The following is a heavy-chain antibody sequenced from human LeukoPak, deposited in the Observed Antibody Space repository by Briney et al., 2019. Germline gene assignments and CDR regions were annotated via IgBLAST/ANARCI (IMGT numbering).Heavy chain of an antibody. CDR1: GYTFTSNY. J-gene: IGHJ4*02. CDR3: AGSSRDAYDY. D-gene: IGHD6-6*01. CDR2: IYPRDGST. V-gene: IGHV1-46*01. Sequence: ASVKVSCKASGYTFTSNYIHWVRQAPGQGLEWMGMIYPRDGSTSYAQKFQGRVTVTRDTSTSTVHMELSGLRSEDTAVYYCAGSSRDAYDYWAREPWSPSPQ.